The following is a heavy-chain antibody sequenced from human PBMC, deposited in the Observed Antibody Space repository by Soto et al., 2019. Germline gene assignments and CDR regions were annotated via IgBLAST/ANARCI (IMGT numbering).Heavy chain of an antibody. D-gene: IGHD3-10*01. CDR1: GNTFSDYF. Sequence: AASVKVSCKASGNTFSDYFVHWVRQAPGQGLEWMGWIKANNGVTYYGQKFQGRVTMTRDTSISTAYMELRRLGSDDTAVYYCATERAMTKRGYYYHGMDDWGQGTTVTVSS. CDR3: ATERAMTKRGYYYHGMDD. J-gene: IGHJ6*02. CDR2: IKANNGVT. V-gene: IGHV1-2*02.